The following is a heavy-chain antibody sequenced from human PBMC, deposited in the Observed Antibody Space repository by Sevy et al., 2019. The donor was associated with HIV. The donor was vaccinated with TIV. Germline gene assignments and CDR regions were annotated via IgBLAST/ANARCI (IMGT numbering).Heavy chain of an antibody. D-gene: IGHD3-3*01. CDR3: ARGYDFWSGYPYYYYYYMDV. Sequence: SETLSLTCAVYGGSFSGYYWSWIRQPPGKGLEWIGEINHSGSTNYNPSLKSRVTISVDTSKNQFSLKLSPVTAADTAVYYCARGYDFWSGYPYYYYYYMDVWGKGTTVTVSS. CDR2: INHSGST. V-gene: IGHV4-34*01. J-gene: IGHJ6*03. CDR1: GGSFSGYY.